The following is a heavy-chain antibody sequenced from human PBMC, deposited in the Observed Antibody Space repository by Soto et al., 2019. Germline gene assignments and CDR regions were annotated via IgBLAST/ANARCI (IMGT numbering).Heavy chain of an antibody. V-gene: IGHV3-9*01. CDR1: GFPFDDYA. CDR3: AKDFASCCSCWGTNGGGIEV. J-gene: IGHJ6*01. D-gene: IGHD2-15*01. CDR2: ISWNSGSI. Sequence: GGSLRLSCAASGFPFDDYAMHWVRQSPGKGLAWVSWISWNSGSIGYADSVKGRFTISRDNAKNSLYLQMNSLRAEDTDLYYCAKDFASCCSCWGTNGGGIEVWGQGERVTASS.